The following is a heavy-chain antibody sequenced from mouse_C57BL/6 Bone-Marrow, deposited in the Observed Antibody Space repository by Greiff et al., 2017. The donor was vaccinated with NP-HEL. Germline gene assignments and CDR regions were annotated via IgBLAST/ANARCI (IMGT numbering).Heavy chain of an antibody. CDR1: GFNIKNTY. CDR2: IDPANGNT. V-gene: IGHV14-3*01. D-gene: IGHD2-3*01. CDR3: ARDYDGYYVTFAY. Sequence: VQLQQSVAELVRPGASVKLSCTASGFNIKNTYMHRVKQRPEQGLEWIGRIDPANGNTKYAPKFQGKATITADTSSNTAYLQLSSLTSEDTAIYYCARDYDGYYVTFAYWGQGTLVTVSA. J-gene: IGHJ3*01.